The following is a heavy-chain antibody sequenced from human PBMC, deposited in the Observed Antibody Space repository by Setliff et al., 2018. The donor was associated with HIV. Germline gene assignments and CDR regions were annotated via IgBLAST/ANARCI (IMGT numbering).Heavy chain of an antibody. CDR3: ARGDTYYHDRSGYVKSALDAFDI. CDR1: GYSFTTFD. D-gene: IGHD3-22*01. J-gene: IGHJ3*02. CDR2: MNPNSGNT. Sequence: ASVKVSCKASGYSFTTFDVNWVRQATGQGLEWMGWMNPNSGNTGYAQKFQGRVTMTRNTSISTAYMELSSLRSEDTAVYYCARGDTYYHDRSGYVKSALDAFDIWGRGTLVTVSS. V-gene: IGHV1-8*01.